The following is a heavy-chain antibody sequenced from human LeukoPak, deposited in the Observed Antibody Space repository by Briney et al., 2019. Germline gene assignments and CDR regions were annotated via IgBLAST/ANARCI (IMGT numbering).Heavy chain of an antibody. CDR2: INHSGST. CDR3: ANRLISGSYYFDY. Sequence: SETLSLTCAVYGGSFSGYYWSWIRQPPGKGLEWIGEINHSGSTNYNPSLKSRVTISVDTSKNQFSLKLSSVTAADTAVYYCANRLISGSYYFDYWGQGTLVTVSS. V-gene: IGHV4-34*01. CDR1: GGSFSGYY. J-gene: IGHJ4*02. D-gene: IGHD1-26*01.